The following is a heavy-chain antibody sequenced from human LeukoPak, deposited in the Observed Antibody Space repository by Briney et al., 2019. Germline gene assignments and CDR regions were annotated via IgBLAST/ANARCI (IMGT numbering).Heavy chain of an antibody. CDR3: ARQRRSEGYPRYPDY. Sequence: PSETLSLTCTVSGGSIISSKYYWGWIRQSPGKGLEWIATIFYSGITYYSPSLKSRVTISVDTSENRFSLKLYSVTAADTAVYYCARQRRSEGYPRYPDYWGQGTLVTVSS. J-gene: IGHJ4*02. D-gene: IGHD6-13*01. V-gene: IGHV4-39*01. CDR1: GGSIISSKYY. CDR2: IFYSGIT.